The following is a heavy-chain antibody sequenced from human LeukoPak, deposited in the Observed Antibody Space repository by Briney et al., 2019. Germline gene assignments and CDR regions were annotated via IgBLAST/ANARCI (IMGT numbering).Heavy chain of an antibody. CDR2: IYYSGST. D-gene: IGHD5-24*01. CDR1: GGSVSGTNYY. J-gene: IGHJ4*02. CDR3: ARPAGWLPRYYFEY. V-gene: IGHV4-39*01. Sequence: SETLSLTCSVSGGSVSGTNYYWAWIRQPPEKGLEWIGTIYYSGSTYYNVSLKSRVTISVDTSKNQFSLNLNSVTAADTAVYYCARPAGWLPRYYFEYWGQGTLVTVSS.